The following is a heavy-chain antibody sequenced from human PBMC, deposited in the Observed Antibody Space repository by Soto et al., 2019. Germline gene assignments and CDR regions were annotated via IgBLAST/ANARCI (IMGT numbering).Heavy chain of an antibody. J-gene: IGHJ6*02. CDR1: GGTFSSYA. CDR2: IIPIFGTA. Sequence: SVKVSCKASGGTFSSYAISWVRQSPGQGLEWMGGIIPIFGTANYAQKFQGRVTITADKSTSTAYMELSSLRSEDTAVYYCARDRKPYYYYGMDVWGQGTTVTVSS. CDR3: ARDRKPYYYYGMDV. V-gene: IGHV1-69*06.